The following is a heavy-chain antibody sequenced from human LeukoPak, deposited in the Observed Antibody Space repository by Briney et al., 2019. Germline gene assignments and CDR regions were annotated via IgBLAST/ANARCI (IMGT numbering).Heavy chain of an antibody. CDR2: IYHSGST. V-gene: IGHV4-4*02. J-gene: IGHJ4*02. CDR3: ARRYYDILTGYSTWPYYFDY. D-gene: IGHD3-9*01. Sequence: PSETLSLTCAVSGGSISSSNWWSWVRQPPAKGLEWIGEIYHSGSTNYNPSLKSRVTISVDKSKNQFSLKLSSVTAADTAVYYCARRYYDILTGYSTWPYYFDYWGQGTLVTVSS. CDR1: GGSISSSNW.